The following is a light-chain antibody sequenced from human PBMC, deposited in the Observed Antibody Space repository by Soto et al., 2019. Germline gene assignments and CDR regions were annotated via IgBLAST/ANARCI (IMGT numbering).Light chain of an antibody. V-gene: IGKV3-15*01. CDR1: QSVSNN. J-gene: IGKJ1*01. CDR3: QQYNNWPPWT. Sequence: ILMTQSPATLSVSPGERATLSCRASQSVSNNLAWYQQKPCQAPRLLIYDASTRATGIPARLSGSGSGTEFTLTISGLQSEDFAVYYCQQYNNWPPWTFGQGTKVEIK. CDR2: DAS.